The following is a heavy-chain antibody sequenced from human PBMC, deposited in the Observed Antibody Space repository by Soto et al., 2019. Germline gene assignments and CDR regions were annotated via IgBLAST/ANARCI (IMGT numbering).Heavy chain of an antibody. J-gene: IGHJ4*02. Sequence: GGSLRLSCAASGFTFSSYAMSWVRQAPGKGLEWVSAISGSGGSTYYADSVKGRFTISRDNSKNTLYLQMNSLRAEDTAVYYCAKDRITMIVVVITYFDYWGQGTLVTVSS. CDR3: AKDRITMIVVVITYFDY. D-gene: IGHD3-22*01. V-gene: IGHV3-23*01. CDR2: ISGSGGST. CDR1: GFTFSSYA.